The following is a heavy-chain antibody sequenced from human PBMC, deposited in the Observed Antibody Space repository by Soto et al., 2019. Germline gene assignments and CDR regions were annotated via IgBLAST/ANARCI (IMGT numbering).Heavy chain of an antibody. D-gene: IGHD6-19*01. J-gene: IGHJ3*02. Sequence: GGSLRLSCAASGFTVSSNYMSWVRQAPGKGLEWVSVIYSGGSTYYADSVKGRFTISRHNSKNTLYLQMNSLRAEDTAVYYCASPLRGQWLDLPHAFDIWGQGTMVTVSS. CDR1: GFTVSSNY. CDR2: IYSGGST. V-gene: IGHV3-53*04. CDR3: ASPLRGQWLDLPHAFDI.